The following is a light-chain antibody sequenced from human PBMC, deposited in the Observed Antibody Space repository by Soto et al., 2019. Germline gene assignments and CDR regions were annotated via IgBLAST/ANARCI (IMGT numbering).Light chain of an antibody. J-gene: IGKJ2*01. V-gene: IGKV1-5*01. CDR3: KQYNTSSYT. CDR1: QSINIW. CDR2: DAS. Sequence: DIQMTQSPSTLSASVGDRVTITCRASQSINIWLAWYQQKAGKAPKLLIYDASTLENRVPLRFSGSGSGTEFTLTIRGKQPDDFATDYCKQYNTSSYTFGQGTKLEIK.